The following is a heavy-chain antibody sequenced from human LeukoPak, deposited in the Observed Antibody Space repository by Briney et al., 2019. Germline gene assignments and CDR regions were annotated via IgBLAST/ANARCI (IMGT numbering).Heavy chain of an antibody. CDR3: AVYDSSGYSLDY. V-gene: IGHV1-2*02. CDR2: INPNSGGT. J-gene: IGHJ4*02. D-gene: IGHD3-22*01. Sequence: ASVTVSCTASGYTFTGYYMHWVRQAPGQGLEWMGWINPNSGGTNYAQKFQGRVTMTRDTSISTAYMELSRLRSDDTAVYYCAVYDSSGYSLDYWGQGTLVTVSS. CDR1: GYTFTGYY.